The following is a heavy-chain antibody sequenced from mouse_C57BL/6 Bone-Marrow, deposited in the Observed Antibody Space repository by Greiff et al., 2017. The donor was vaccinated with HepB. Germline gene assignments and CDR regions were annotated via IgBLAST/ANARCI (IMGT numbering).Heavy chain of an antibody. CDR3: ARRDGYDGTEFAY. CDR2: ISSGGSYT. Sequence: EVKLMESGGELVKPGGSLKLSCAASGFTFSSYGMSWVRQTPDKRLEWVATISSGGSYTYYPDSVKGRFTISRDNAKNTLYLQMSSLKSEDTAMYYCARRDGYDGTEFAYWGQGTLVTVSA. D-gene: IGHD2-2*01. J-gene: IGHJ3*01. CDR1: GFTFSSYG. V-gene: IGHV5-6*02.